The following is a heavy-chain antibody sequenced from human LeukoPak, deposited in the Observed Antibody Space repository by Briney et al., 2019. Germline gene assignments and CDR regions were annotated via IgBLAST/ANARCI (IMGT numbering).Heavy chain of an antibody. CDR3: ARAPYYYGSGSYYLGDY. J-gene: IGHJ4*02. CDR1: GGSISSGGYY. D-gene: IGHD3-10*01. CDR2: IYYSGNT. Sequence: SETLSLTCTVSGGSISSGGYYWSWIRQHPGKGLEWIGYIYYSGNTYYNPSLKSRVTISVDTSKNQFSLKLSSVTAADTAVYYCARAPYYYGSGSYYLGDYWGQGTLVTVSS. V-gene: IGHV4-30-4*08.